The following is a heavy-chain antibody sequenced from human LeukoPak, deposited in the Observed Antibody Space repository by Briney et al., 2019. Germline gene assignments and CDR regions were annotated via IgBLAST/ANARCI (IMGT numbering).Heavy chain of an antibody. V-gene: IGHV3-23*01. CDR3: AKTVVSTGWNYFDY. Sequence: PGGSLRLSCAASGFTFSSYAMSWVRQAPGKGLEWVSAVSGSGDSTYYADSVKGRFTISRDNSKNTMYLQMNSLRAEDTALYYCAKTVVSTGWNYFDYWGQGTLVTVSS. J-gene: IGHJ4*02. D-gene: IGHD2-8*02. CDR2: VSGSGDST. CDR1: GFTFSSYA.